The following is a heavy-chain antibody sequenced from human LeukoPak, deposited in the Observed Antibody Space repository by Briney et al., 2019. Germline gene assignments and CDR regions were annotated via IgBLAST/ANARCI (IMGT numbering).Heavy chain of an antibody. CDR1: GGSVSTYY. V-gene: IGHV4-59*02. J-gene: IGHJ4*02. D-gene: IGHD2-15*01. Sequence: SETLSLTCTVSGGSVSTYYWSWIRQPPGKGLEWIGYIYYSGSTNYNPSLKSRLTISVDTSNNQFSLKLSSVTAADTAVYYCASTSGYCSGGNCYSAFDYWGQGTLVTVSS. CDR3: ASTSGYCSGGNCYSAFDY. CDR2: IYYSGST.